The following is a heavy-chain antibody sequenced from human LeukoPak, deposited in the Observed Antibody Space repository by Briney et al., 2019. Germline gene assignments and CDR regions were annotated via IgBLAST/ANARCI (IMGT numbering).Heavy chain of an antibody. CDR3: ARDYYDSSAQENWFDP. CDR2: ISAYNGNT. V-gene: IGHV1-18*01. Sequence: ASVKVSCKASGYTFTSYGISWVRQAPGQGLEWMGWISAYNGNTNYAQKLQGRVTMTTDTSTSTAYTELRSLRSNDTAVYYCARDYYDSSAQENWFDPWGPGTLVTVSS. D-gene: IGHD3-22*01. J-gene: IGHJ5*02. CDR1: GYTFTSYG.